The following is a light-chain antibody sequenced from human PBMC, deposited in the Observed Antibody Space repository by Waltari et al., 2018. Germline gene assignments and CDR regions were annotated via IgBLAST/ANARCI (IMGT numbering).Light chain of an antibody. CDR2: AAS. CDR1: QSISIY. V-gene: IGKV1-39*01. CDR3: QQGVTTPQNT. Sequence: DIQMTQSPSSLSASVGDRVTITCRGSQSISIYVNWYQQKPGKAPNLLIYAASSLQGGVPSRFSGSGCGTDFSVTISSLQPGEFATYYCQQGVTTPQNTVGQGTRLGIK. J-gene: IGKJ2*01.